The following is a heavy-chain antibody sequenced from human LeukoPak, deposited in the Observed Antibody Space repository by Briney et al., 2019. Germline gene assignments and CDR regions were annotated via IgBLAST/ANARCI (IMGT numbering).Heavy chain of an antibody. V-gene: IGHV2-5*02. CDR1: GFSLSSSGGG. D-gene: IGHD2/OR15-2a*01. J-gene: IGHJ4*02. CDR2: IYSGDDK. CDR3: AHRLHAYGEYDF. Sequence: SGPTLVNPTQTLTLTCTFSGFSLSSSGGGVGWIRQPPGKALEWLARIYSGDDKRYSPSLQSRLTVAWDTSENQVVLTMTNMDPVDTATYYCAHRLHAYGEYDFWGQGILVTVSS.